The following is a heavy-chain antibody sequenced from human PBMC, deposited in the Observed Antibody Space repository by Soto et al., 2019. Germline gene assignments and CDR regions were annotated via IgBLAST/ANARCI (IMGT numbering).Heavy chain of an antibody. CDR2: IYYSGST. CDR1: GGSISSGDYY. J-gene: IGHJ5*02. D-gene: IGHD3-16*01. V-gene: IGHV4-30-4*01. CDR3: ARGLRRKASCWFDP. Sequence: SETLSPTCTVSGGSISSGDYYWSWIRQPPGKGLEWIGYIYYSGSTYYNPSLKSRVTISVDTSKNQFSLKLSSVTAADTAVYYCARGLRRKASCWFDPWGQGTLVTVSS.